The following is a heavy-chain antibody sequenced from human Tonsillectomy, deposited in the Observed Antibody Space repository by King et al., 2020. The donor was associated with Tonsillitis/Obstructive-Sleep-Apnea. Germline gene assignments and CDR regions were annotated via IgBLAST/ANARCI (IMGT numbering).Heavy chain of an antibody. CDR3: ARGYCSNISCYPYYYYMDV. J-gene: IGHJ6*03. Sequence: VQLQQWGAGLLKPSKTLSLTCAIYGGSFSDYYWSWIRQPPGKGLEWIGEINHSGSTNYNPSLKSRVTISVDTSKNQFSLKLSSVTAADTAVFYCARGYCSNISCYPYYYYMDVWGKGTTVTVSS. CDR2: INHSGST. D-gene: IGHD2-2*01. CDR1: GGSFSDYY. V-gene: IGHV4-34*01.